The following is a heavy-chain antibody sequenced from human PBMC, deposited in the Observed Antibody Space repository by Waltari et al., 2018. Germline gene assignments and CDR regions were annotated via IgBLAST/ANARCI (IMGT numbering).Heavy chain of an antibody. V-gene: IGHV1-18*01. Sequence: HLVHSGAAVKKPGASLTLFCKPSVYSFSNYGTTCVRKAPGQGLAWMGWIYPYNGNTKYEQNLQGRVTMTTDTSTTTAYMEIRSLRSDDTAIYYCARDDVDSSNFGGFWGQGTLVTVSS. D-gene: IGHD6-13*01. CDR2: IYPYNGNT. CDR1: VYSFSNYG. J-gene: IGHJ4*02. CDR3: ARDDVDSSNFGGF.